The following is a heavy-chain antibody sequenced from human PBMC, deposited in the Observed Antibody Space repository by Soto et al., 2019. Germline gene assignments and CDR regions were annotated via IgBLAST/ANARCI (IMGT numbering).Heavy chain of an antibody. V-gene: IGHV3-72*01. CDR2: IRNRRNSYTT. CDR1: GFTFSAHY. J-gene: IGHJ4*01. Sequence: GGSLRLSCAASGFTFSAHYMDWVRQAPGKGLEWVGRIRNRRNSYTTEYAASGNGRFTISSDDSNNFLYLQMNSLKTEDTAVYHCARSTVSKSTYYSDYWGQGTLVTVST. CDR3: ARSTVSKSTYYSDY.